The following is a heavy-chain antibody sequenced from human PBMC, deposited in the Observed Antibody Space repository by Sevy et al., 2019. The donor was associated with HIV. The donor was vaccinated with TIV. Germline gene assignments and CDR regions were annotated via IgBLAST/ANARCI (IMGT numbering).Heavy chain of an antibody. V-gene: IGHV3-7*01. J-gene: IGHJ4*02. CDR1: GFTFSDSW. Sequence: LSLTCVASGFTFSDSWMIWVRQAPGKGLERIAFINEDGGRLGYVDSVRGRFTISRENIKNSLYLQMNNLRAEDTALYFCARDRAYSAVDYWGQGALVTVSS. CDR3: ARDRAYSAVDY. CDR2: INEDGGRL. D-gene: IGHD5-18*01.